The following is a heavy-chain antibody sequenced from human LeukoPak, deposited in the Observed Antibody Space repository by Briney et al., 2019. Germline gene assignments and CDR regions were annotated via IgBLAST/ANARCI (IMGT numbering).Heavy chain of an antibody. CDR3: SKLSRAYYGMDV. V-gene: IGHV3-23*01. D-gene: IGHD2-2*01. CDR1: GFTFTGYA. CDR2: ISVNGVST. Sequence: GGSLRLSCAPSGFTFTGYAMSSVPEAPGERREWGSVISVNGVSTYYADSVQGRLTHPRDNTKNTLYLQMNSVRAEDTAVYYCSKLSRAYYGMDV. J-gene: IGHJ6*01.